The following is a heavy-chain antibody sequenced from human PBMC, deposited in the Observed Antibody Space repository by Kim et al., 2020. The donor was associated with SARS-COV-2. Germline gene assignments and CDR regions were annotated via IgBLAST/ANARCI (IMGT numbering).Heavy chain of an antibody. J-gene: IGHJ4*02. D-gene: IGHD6-19*01. CDR2: ISSGGGNT. V-gene: IGHV3-23*01. Sequence: GGSLRLSCAASGFTLSNYDISWVRQAPGKGLERVSAISSGGGNTYYADSVKGRFTVSRDNSKNTVYLQMSNLRVDDTAIYYCAKEMRTTVSGKACCWGQGPVAISSS. CDR1: GFTLSNYD. CDR3: AKEMRTTVSGKACC.